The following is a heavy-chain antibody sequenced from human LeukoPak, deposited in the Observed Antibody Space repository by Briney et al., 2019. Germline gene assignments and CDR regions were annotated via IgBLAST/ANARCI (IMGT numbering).Heavy chain of an antibody. D-gene: IGHD3-16*01. J-gene: IGHJ4*02. CDR2: MNPKRGDT. Sequence: ASVKVSCKASGYTFTDYYIHWVRQAPGQGLEWMAWMNPKRGDTSYAQKFQGRVTMTRDTSISTAYMELSRLRFDDTAVYYCARNKGGKSLDYWGQGTLVTVSS. V-gene: IGHV1-2*02. CDR1: GYTFTDYY. CDR3: ARNKGGKSLDY.